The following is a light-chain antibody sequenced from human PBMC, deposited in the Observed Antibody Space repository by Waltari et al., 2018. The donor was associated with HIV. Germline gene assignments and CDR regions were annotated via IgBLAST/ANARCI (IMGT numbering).Light chain of an antibody. Sequence: QVVLTQPPSASASLGASVRLTCTLSSGHNHYVIASHQQQPEKGPRFLMKLNSDGRHSKGDGVPDRFSGSSSGAERYLIISSLQSEDAADYFCQTWRTGLQVFGGGTRLTVL. J-gene: IGLJ3*02. CDR3: QTWRTGLQV. CDR1: SGHNHYV. CDR2: LNSDGRH. V-gene: IGLV4-69*02.